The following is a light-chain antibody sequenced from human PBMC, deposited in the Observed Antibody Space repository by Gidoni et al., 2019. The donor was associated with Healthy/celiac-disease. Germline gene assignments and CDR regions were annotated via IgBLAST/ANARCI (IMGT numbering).Light chain of an antibody. J-gene: IGKJ4*01. V-gene: IGKV3-15*01. Sequence: EIVMPQSPATLSVSPGERATLSCRASQSVSSNLAWYQQKPGQAPRLRIYGASTRATGIPARFSGSGSGTEFTLTISSLQSEDFAVYYYQQYNNWTPRPLTFGGGTKVEIK. CDR3: QQYNNWTPRPLT. CDR1: QSVSSN. CDR2: GAS.